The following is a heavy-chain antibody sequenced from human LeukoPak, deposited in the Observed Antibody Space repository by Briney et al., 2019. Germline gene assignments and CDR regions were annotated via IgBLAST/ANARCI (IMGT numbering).Heavy chain of an antibody. CDR3: ARDGINWNDGFDP. CDR1: GFTFSTYE. Sequence: PGGSLRLSCAASGFTFSTYEMNWVRQAPGKGLEWVSYISSSGSTIYYADSVKGRFTISRDNAKNSLYLQMNSLRAEDTAVYYCARDGINWNDGFDPWGQGTLVTVSS. V-gene: IGHV3-48*03. D-gene: IGHD1-20*01. CDR2: ISSSGSTI. J-gene: IGHJ5*02.